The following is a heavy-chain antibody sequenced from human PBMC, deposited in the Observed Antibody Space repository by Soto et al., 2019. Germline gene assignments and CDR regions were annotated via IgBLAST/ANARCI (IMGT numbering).Heavy chain of an antibody. Sequence: EVQLVESGGGLVQPGGSLRLSCAASGFTFSSYWMTWVRQAPGKGLEWVANIREDGGEKYYVDSVKGRLTISKYNAKTSPSLHMTGLGPDATAVYYCAREKEALRYWCQGTLVTVSS. CDR2: IREDGGEK. CDR1: GFTFSSYW. CDR3: AREKEALRY. J-gene: IGHJ4*02. D-gene: IGHD4-17*01. V-gene: IGHV3-7*01.